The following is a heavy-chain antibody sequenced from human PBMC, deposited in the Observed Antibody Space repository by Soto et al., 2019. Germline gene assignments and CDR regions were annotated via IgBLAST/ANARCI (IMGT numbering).Heavy chain of an antibody. D-gene: IGHD5-12*01. CDR3: ARIRRLGEMATMPSYYFAY. Sequence: SETLSLTCTVSGGSISSSSYYWGWIRQPPGKGLEWIGSIHCSGSTYYNPSLKSRVTISVDTSKNQFSLKLSSVTAADTAVYYCARIRRLGEMATMPSYYFAYWGKRTLVTASS. J-gene: IGHJ4*02. CDR2: IHCSGST. V-gene: IGHV4-39*01. CDR1: GGSISSSSYY.